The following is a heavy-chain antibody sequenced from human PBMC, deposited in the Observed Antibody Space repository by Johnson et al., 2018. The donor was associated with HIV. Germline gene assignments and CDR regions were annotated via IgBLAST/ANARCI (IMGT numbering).Heavy chain of an antibody. D-gene: IGHD6-6*01. V-gene: IGHV3-66*02. Sequence: EVQLVESGGGLAQPGGSLRLSCAASGITVSSNYMSWVRQAPGKGLEWVSVIFTVGDVYYADSVKGPFTISRDNSKNFLYLQMNSLRAEDTAVYYCARDRRARLPLYAFDIWGQGTMVTVSS. CDR1: GITVSSNY. CDR3: ARDRRARLPLYAFDI. CDR2: IFTVGDV. J-gene: IGHJ3*02.